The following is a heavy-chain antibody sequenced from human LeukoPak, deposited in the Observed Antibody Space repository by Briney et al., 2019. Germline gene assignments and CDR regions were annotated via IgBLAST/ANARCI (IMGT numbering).Heavy chain of an antibody. Sequence: PGGSLRLSCAASGFTFSSYAMSWVRQAPGKGLEWVSAISGSGGSTYYADSVKDRFTISRDNSKNTLYLQMNSLRAEDTAVYYCAKVKGGNAVGATAFDYWGQGTLVTVSS. CDR1: GFTFSSYA. CDR2: ISGSGGST. V-gene: IGHV3-23*01. CDR3: AKVKGGNAVGATAFDY. D-gene: IGHD1-26*01. J-gene: IGHJ4*02.